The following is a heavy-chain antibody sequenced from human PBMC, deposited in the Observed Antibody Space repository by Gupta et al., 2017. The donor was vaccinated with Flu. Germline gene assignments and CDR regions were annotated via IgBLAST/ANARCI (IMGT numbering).Heavy chain of an antibody. CDR2: ISWNSGTI. Sequence: EVQLVESGGGLVQPGRSLRLSCAASGFTFGDSAIPWVRQLPGRGLEWVSSISWNSGTIGYADSVKGRFTISRDNTKTSLYLQMNSLRAEDTALYYCAKDNSASSLSFDYWGQGTLVTVSS. D-gene: IGHD6-6*01. V-gene: IGHV3-9*01. CDR3: AKDNSASSLSFDY. J-gene: IGHJ4*02. CDR1: GFTFGDSA.